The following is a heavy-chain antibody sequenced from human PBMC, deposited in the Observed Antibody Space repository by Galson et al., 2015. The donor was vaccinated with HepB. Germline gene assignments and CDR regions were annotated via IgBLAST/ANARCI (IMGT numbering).Heavy chain of an antibody. Sequence: SVKVSCKASGGTFSSYTISWVRQAPGQGLEWMGRIIPILGIANYAQKFQGRVTITADKSTSTAYMELSSLRSEDTAVYYCARGVSRGGECFDYWGQGTLVTVSS. J-gene: IGHJ4*02. V-gene: IGHV1-69*02. CDR3: ARGVSRGGECFDY. CDR1: GGTFSSYT. CDR2: IIPILGIA. D-gene: IGHD3-10*01.